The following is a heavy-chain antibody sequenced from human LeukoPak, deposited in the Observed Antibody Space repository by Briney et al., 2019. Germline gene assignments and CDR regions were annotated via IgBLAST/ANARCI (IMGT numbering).Heavy chain of an antibody. V-gene: IGHV4-59*01. CDR3: ARAHDYGDYKKWFDP. J-gene: IGHJ5*02. CDR1: GGSISGDH. CDR2: IYYSGST. Sequence: WETLSLTCTVSGGSISGDHWSWIRQSPGKGLEWIGYIYYSGSTNYKPSLKSRVTISIDTSKNQFSLRLRSVTAADTAVYYCARAHDYGDYKKWFDPWGQGTLVTVSS. D-gene: IGHD4-17*01.